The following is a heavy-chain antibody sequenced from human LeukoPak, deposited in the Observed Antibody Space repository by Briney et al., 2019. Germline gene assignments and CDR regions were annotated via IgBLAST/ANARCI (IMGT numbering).Heavy chain of an antibody. CDR3: ARVYYDSSGYYYDGYSFDY. CDR1: GFTFSSYG. V-gene: IGHV3-33*01. J-gene: IGHJ4*02. Sequence: PGRSLRLSCAASGFTFSSYGMHWVRQAPGKGLEWVAVIWYDGSNKYYADSVKGRFTISRDNSKNTLYLQMNSLRAEDTALYYCARVYYDSSGYYYDGYSFDYWGQGTLVTVSS. D-gene: IGHD3-22*01. CDR2: IWYDGSNK.